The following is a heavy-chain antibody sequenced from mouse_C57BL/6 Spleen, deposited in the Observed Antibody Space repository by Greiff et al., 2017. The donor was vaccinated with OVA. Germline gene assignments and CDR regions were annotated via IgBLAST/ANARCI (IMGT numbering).Heavy chain of an antibody. V-gene: IGHV1-78*01. CDR3: ARPALLREGYYCDY. CDR1: GYTFTDHT. CDR2: IYPRDVST. Sequence: VQLQQSDAELVKPGASVKLSCKVSGYTFTDHTIPWMKQRPEQGLEWIGYIYPRDVSTKYNEKFKVKATLTADKSSSTAYMQLNSLTSEDSAVYFCARPALLREGYYCDYWGQGTTLTVSS. D-gene: IGHD1-2*01. J-gene: IGHJ2*01.